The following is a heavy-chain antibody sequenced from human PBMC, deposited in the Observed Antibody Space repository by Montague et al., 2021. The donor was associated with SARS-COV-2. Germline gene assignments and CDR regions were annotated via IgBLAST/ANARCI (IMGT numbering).Heavy chain of an antibody. CDR3: ARDSYGMDV. V-gene: IGHV3-66*02. CDR1: GLTVSSNY. Sequence: SLRLSCAASGLTVSSNYMSWVRQAPGKGLEWVSVIYSGGSTYYADSVKGRFTISRDKSKNTLYLQMNSLRDEDTAVYYCARDSYGMDVWGQGTTVTVSS. J-gene: IGHJ6*02. CDR2: IYSGGST.